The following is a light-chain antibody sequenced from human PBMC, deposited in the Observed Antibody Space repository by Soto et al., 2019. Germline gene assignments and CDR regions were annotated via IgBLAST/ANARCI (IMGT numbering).Light chain of an antibody. V-gene: IGKV1-5*01. CDR3: QQYNSYSPWT. J-gene: IGKJ1*01. CDR1: QSISSW. CDR2: DAS. Sequence: DIQMTQSPSTMSASVGDRVTITCRASQSISSWLAWYQQKPGKAPKLLIYDASSLESGVPSRFSGSGAGTEFTLTICSLQPDDFATYYCQQYNSYSPWTFGQGTEVDIK.